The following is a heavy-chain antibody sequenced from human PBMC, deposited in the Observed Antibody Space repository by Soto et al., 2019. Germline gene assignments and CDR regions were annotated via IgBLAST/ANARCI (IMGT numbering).Heavy chain of an antibody. CDR1: GFTVSGNY. CDR3: ARVGRIELELRGLPVTYCMDV. J-gene: IGHJ6*02. CDR2: IYNGGGT. D-gene: IGHD1-7*01. Sequence: GGSLRLSCAASGFTVSGNYMSWVRQAPGKGLEWVSVIYNGGGTYYADSVKGRFTISRDNSKNTLYLQMNSLRAEDTAVYYCARVGRIELELRGLPVTYCMDVWGQGTTVTVSS. V-gene: IGHV3-53*01.